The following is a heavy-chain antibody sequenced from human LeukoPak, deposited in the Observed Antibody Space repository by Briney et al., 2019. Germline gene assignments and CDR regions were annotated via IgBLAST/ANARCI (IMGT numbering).Heavy chain of an antibody. CDR2: ISGSGGST. CDR3: AKDSGGVLWFGDFDPGY. D-gene: IGHD3-10*01. CDR1: GVTFSSYA. V-gene: IGHV3-23*01. Sequence: GGSLRLSCAASGVTFSSYAMSWVRQAPGKGLEWVSAISGSGGSTYYADSVKGRFTISRDNSKNTLYLQMNSLRAEDTAVYYCAKDSGGVLWFGDFDPGYWGQGTLVTVSS. J-gene: IGHJ4*02.